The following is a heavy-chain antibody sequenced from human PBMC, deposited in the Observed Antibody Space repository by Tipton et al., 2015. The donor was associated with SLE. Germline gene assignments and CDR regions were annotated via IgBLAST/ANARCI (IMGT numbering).Heavy chain of an antibody. CDR2: IYHSGST. V-gene: IGHV4-38-2*01. Sequence: TLSLTCAVSGYSISSGYYWGWIRQPPGKGLEWIGSIYHSGSTYYNPSLKSRVTISVDTSKNQFSLKLSSVTAADTAVYYCARMDSVTTLVYWGQGTLVTVSS. CDR3: ARMDSVTTLVY. J-gene: IGHJ4*02. CDR1: GYSISSGYY. D-gene: IGHD4-23*01.